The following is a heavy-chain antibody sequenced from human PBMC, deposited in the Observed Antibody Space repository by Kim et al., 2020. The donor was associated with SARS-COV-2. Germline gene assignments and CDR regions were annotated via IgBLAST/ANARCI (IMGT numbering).Heavy chain of an antibody. D-gene: IGHD1-1*01. J-gene: IGHJ3*02. CDR1: GFTFSSYG. CDR2: IWYDGSNK. Sequence: GGSLRLSCAASGFTFSSYGMHWVRQAPGKGLEWVAVIWYDGSNKYYADSVKGRFTISRDNSKNTLYLQMNSLRAEDTAVYYCARAITTGTTRRQTDAFDIWGQGTMVTVSS. V-gene: IGHV3-33*01. CDR3: ARAITTGTTRRQTDAFDI.